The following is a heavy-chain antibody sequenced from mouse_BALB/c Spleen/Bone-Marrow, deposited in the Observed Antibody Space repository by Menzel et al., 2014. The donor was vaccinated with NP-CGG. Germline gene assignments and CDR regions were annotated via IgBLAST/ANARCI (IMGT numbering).Heavy chain of an antibody. CDR2: ISPYYVDG. Sequence: VQLQQSGAELVRPGVSVKISCKGSGYTFTDYAMHWVKQSHAKSLEWIGVISPYYVDGGYNQKFKGKATMTIDKSSSTSYMELARLTSEDSVIYYCARGGSSGRYSYAMEYRGHRTSVTASS. CDR1: GYTFTDYA. D-gene: IGHD3-1*01. CDR3: ARGGSSGRYSYAMEY. J-gene: IGHJ4*01. V-gene: IGHV1S137*01.